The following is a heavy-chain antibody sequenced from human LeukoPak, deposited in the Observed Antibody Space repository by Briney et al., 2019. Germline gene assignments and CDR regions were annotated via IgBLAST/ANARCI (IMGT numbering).Heavy chain of an antibody. D-gene: IGHD3-3*01. CDR3: ARHTGSLYDFWSGYIDY. V-gene: IGHV3-48*03. J-gene: IGHJ4*02. CDR2: ISSSGSTI. Sequence: GGSLRLSCAASGFTFSSYEMNWVRQAPGKGLEWVSYISSSGSTIYYADSVKGRFTISRDNSKNTLYLQMNSLRAADTAVYYCARHTGSLYDFWSGYIDYWGQGTLVTVSS. CDR1: GFTFSSYE.